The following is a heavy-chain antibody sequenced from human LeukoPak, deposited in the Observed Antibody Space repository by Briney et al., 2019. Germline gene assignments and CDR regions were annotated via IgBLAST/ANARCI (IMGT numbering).Heavy chain of an antibody. Sequence: ASVKVSCKTSGYTFSTYFVHWVRQAPGEGLEWMGLINPDCGTTTYAQKFQGRVTMTRDKTTRTVYMELSGLRSEDTAFYYCAREGLGGYSDGGNWFDPWGQGTLVTVSS. D-gene: IGHD5-18*01. CDR3: AREGLGGYSDGGNWFDP. V-gene: IGHV1-46*01. J-gene: IGHJ5*02. CDR2: INPDCGTT. CDR1: GYTFSTYF.